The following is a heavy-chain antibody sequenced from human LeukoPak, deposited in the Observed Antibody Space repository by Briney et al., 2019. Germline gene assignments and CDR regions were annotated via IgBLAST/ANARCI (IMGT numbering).Heavy chain of an antibody. D-gene: IGHD5-12*01. Sequence: GGSLRLSCAASGFTFDDYAMHWVRQAPGKGLEWVSGISWNSGNIDYADSVKGRFTISRDNAKNSLYLQMNSLRAEDTALYYCAKDPIYTLATPRGDWYFDLWGRGTLVTVSS. V-gene: IGHV3-9*01. CDR3: AKDPIYTLATPRGDWYFDL. CDR2: ISWNSGNI. J-gene: IGHJ2*01. CDR1: GFTFDDYA.